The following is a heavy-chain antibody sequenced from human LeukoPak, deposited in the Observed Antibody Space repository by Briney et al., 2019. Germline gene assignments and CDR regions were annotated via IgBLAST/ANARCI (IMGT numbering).Heavy chain of an antibody. D-gene: IGHD4/OR15-4a*01. CDR3: VRDLMGSGATTAYLHH. Sequence: GGSLRLSCAASGFTFRNAWLNWVRQAPGKGLEWVSSISRRSRHVYYAGSVKGRFTISRDNAKNSLYLQMNSLRAEDMAVYFCVRDLMGSGATTAYLHHWGQGTLVTVSS. CDR1: GFTFRNAW. CDR2: ISRRSRHV. V-gene: IGHV3-21*01. J-gene: IGHJ1*01.